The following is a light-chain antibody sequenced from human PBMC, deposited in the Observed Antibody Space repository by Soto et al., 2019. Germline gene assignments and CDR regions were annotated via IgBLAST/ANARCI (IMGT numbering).Light chain of an antibody. J-gene: IGKJ3*01. Sequence: EIVLTQSPGTLSLFPGERATLSCRASQNIGSTYLAWYQQKLGQAPRLLIFGASSRATGVPARFSGSGSGTEFTLTINSLQSEDFAVYFCQQYDNLPLTFGPGTKVDIK. CDR3: QQYDNLPLT. CDR1: QNIGSTY. CDR2: GAS. V-gene: IGKV3-15*01.